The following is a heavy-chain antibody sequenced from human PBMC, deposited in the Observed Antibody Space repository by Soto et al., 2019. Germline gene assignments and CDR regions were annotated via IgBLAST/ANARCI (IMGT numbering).Heavy chain of an antibody. J-gene: IGHJ4*02. D-gene: IGHD1-1*01. V-gene: IGHV3-23*01. CDR3: ARRTTSSFDY. CDR2: ITGSGDYT. Sequence: EVQLLESGGGLVQPGGSLRLSCVASGFTFSIYNMNWVRQAPGKGLEWVSVITGSGDYTNYADSVKGRFTISRDNSKNTLYLRMNSLRAEDTAVYFGARRTTSSFDYWGQGTVVTVSS. CDR1: GFTFSIYN.